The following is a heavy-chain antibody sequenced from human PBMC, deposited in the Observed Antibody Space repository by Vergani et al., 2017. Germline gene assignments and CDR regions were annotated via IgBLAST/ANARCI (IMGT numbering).Heavy chain of an antibody. V-gene: IGHV4-34*01. D-gene: IGHD3-10*01. J-gene: IGHJ5*02. CDR2: LIHSGIT. Sequence: QVQLQQWGAGLLKPSETLSLTCAVYGGSFSGYYWSWIRQPPGKGLEWIGKLIHSGITNYNTSLKSRVTISVDTSKNQFSLKLSSVTAADTAVYYCARGWRRTIRVLGNKWFSPGGEGTPVTVPS. CDR1: GGSFSGYY. CDR3: ARGWRRTIRVLGNKWFSP.